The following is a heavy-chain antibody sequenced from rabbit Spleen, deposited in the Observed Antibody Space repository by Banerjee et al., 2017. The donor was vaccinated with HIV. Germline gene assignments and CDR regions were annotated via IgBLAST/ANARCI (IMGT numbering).Heavy chain of an antibody. J-gene: IGHJ6*01. CDR1: GFSFSNSDY. CDR2: IAGSSSGFT. Sequence: QSLEESGGGLVKPEGSLTLTCTASGFSFSNSDYMCWVRQAPGKGLEWISCIAGSSSGFTYSASWAKGRFTISKTSSTTVTLQMTSLTAADTATYFCARDTSSSFSSYGMDLWGQGTLVTV. D-gene: IGHD1-1*01. CDR3: ARDTSSSFSSYGMDL. V-gene: IGHV1S40*01.